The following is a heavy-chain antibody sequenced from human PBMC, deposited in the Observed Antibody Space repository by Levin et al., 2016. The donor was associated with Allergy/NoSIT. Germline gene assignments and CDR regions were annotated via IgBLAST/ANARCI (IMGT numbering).Heavy chain of an antibody. Sequence: WVRQAPGQGLEWMGGIIPIFGIANYAQKFQGRVTITADKSTSTAYMELSSLRSEDTAVYYCARGEGPYYYDSSGYYSGYYYYGMDVWGQGNHGHRLL. D-gene: IGHD3-22*01. J-gene: IGHJ6*02. V-gene: IGHV1-69*17. CDR3: ARGEGPYYYDSSGYYSGYYYYGMDV. CDR2: IIPIFGIA.